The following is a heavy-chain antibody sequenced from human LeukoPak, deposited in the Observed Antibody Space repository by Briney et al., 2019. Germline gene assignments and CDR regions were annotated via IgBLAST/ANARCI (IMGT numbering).Heavy chain of an antibody. CDR3: AKDMGSGWLNWEYFQH. Sequence: PGGSLRLSCAASGFTFSSYAMSWVRQAPGKGLEWVSAISGSGGSTYYADSVKGRFTISRDNSKNTLYLQMNSLRAEDTAVYYCAKDMGSGWLNWEYFQHWGQGTLVTVSS. CDR1: GFTFSSYA. V-gene: IGHV3-23*01. J-gene: IGHJ1*01. CDR2: ISGSGGST. D-gene: IGHD6-19*01.